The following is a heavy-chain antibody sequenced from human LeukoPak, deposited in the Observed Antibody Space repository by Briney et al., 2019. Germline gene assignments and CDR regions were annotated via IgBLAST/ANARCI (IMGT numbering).Heavy chain of an antibody. J-gene: IGHJ4*02. CDR1: GGSISSYY. D-gene: IGHD3-22*01. CDR2: IYYSGGT. CDR3: ARGGSGYYPFDY. V-gene: IGHV4-59*01. Sequence: SETLSLACTVSGGSISSYYWSWIRQPPGKGLEWIGYIYYSGGTNYNPSLKSRVTISVDTSKNQFSLKLSSVTAADTSVYYCARGGSGYYPFDYWGQGTLVTVSS.